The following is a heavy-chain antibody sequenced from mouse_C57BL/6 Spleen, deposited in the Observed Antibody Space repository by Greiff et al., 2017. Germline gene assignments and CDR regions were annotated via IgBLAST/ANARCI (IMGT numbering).Heavy chain of an antibody. D-gene: IGHD1-1*01. Sequence: EVKLMESGGGLVKPGGSLKLSCAASGFTFSDYGMHWVRQAPEKGLEWVAYISSGSSTIYYADTVKGRFTISRDNAKNTLFLQMTSLRSEDTAMYYCAVLYYYGSSYDYWGQGTTLTVSS. CDR3: AVLYYYGSSYDY. J-gene: IGHJ2*01. CDR1: GFTFSDYG. V-gene: IGHV5-17*01. CDR2: ISSGSSTI.